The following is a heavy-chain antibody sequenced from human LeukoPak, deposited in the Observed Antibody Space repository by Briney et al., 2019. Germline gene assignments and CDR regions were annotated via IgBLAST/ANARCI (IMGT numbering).Heavy chain of an antibody. Sequence: ASVKVSCKASGYTFTGYYMHWVRQAPGQGLEWMGWINPNSGGTNYAQKFQGRVTMTRDTSISAAYMELSRLRSDDTAVYYCARVLHNLYGRQLSLLAYWGQGTLVTVSS. J-gene: IGHJ4*02. CDR1: GYTFTGYY. CDR2: INPNSGGT. CDR3: ARVLHNLYGRQLSLLAY. D-gene: IGHD1-14*01. V-gene: IGHV1-2*02.